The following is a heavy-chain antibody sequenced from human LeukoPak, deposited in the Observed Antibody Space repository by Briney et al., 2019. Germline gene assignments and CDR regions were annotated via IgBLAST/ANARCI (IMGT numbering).Heavy chain of an antibody. CDR2: IYYSGST. V-gene: IGHV4-59*01. D-gene: IGHD6-13*01. Sequence: SETLSLTCTVSGGSISSYYWSWIRQPSGKGLEWIGYIYYSGSTNYNPSLKSRATISVDTSKNQFSLKLSSVTAADTAVYYCARGGKYSSSWYNWFDPWGQGTLVTVSS. J-gene: IGHJ5*02. CDR3: ARGGKYSSSWYNWFDP. CDR1: GGSISSYY.